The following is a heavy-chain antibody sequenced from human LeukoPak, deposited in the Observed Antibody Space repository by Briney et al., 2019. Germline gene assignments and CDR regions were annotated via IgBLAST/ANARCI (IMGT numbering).Heavy chain of an antibody. CDR2: ISGSGGST. CDR3: AKDRSIGIVFDY. J-gene: IGHJ4*02. V-gene: IGHV3-23*01. Sequence: GGSLRLSCAASGFTFSSYAMSWVRQAPGKGLEWVSAISGSGGSTYYADSVKGRFTISRDNSKNTLYLHMNSLRAEDTDVYYCAKDRSIGIVFDYWGQGTLVTVSS. D-gene: IGHD3-22*01. CDR1: GFTFSSYA.